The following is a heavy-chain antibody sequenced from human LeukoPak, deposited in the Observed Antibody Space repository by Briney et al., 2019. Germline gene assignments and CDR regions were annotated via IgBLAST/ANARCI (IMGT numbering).Heavy chain of an antibody. CDR3: AREAEGDGSGERQGPRAYFDY. J-gene: IGHJ4*02. CDR1: GGSISSGDYY. D-gene: IGHD3-10*01. Sequence: PSQTLSLTCTVSGGSISSGDYYWSWTRQPPGKGLEWFGNIYYSGSTYYNPSLKSRVTISVDTSKNQFSLKLSSVTAADTAVYYCAREAEGDGSGERQGPRAYFDYWGQGTLVTVSS. V-gene: IGHV4-30-4*01. CDR2: IYYSGST.